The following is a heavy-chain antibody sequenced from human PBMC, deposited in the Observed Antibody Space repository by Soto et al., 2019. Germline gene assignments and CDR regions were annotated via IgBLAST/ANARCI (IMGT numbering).Heavy chain of an antibody. V-gene: IGHV4-4*07. CDR3: AREDYYDTGYYAV. CDR1: GRSMSGYY. J-gene: IGHJ4*02. CDR2: IYTSGTT. Sequence: SETLSLTCTVSGRSMSGYYWSWIRQPAGERLEWIGRIYTSGTTDLNPSLKGRVTMSVDTSKNQFSLKLTSVTAADTALYYCAREDYYDTGYYAVWGQGTQVTVSS. D-gene: IGHD3-9*01.